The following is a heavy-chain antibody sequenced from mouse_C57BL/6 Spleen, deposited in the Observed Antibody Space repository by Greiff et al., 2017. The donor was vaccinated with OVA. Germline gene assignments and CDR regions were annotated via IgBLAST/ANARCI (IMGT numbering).Heavy chain of an antibody. D-gene: IGHD1-1*01. V-gene: IGHV1-76*01. CDR2: IYPGSGNT. J-gene: IGHJ3*01. CDR3: ARSSILRSPVAY. CDR1: GYTFTDYY. Sequence: VQLVESGAELVRPGASVKLSCKASGYTFTDYYINWVKPRPGQGLEWIARIYPGSGNTSYNEKFKGKATLSAEKSSSTAYMQLSSLTSEDSAVYFCARSSILRSPVAYWGQGTLVTVSA.